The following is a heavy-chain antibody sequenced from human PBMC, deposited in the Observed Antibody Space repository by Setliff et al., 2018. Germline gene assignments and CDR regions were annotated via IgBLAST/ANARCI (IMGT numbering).Heavy chain of an antibody. CDR3: AIVFRYFDWLLPSRELNDY. D-gene: IGHD3-9*01. V-gene: IGHV3-30-3*01. Sequence: GGSLRLSCAASGFTISYYAIHWVRQAPGKGLEWVAVSRYAENYQYYADSVKGRFTISRDNSKSTLYLQMNSLRPDDTAVYYCAIVFRYFDWLLPSRELNDYWGQGTLVTVSS. CDR1: GFTISYYA. CDR2: SRYAENYQ. J-gene: IGHJ4*02.